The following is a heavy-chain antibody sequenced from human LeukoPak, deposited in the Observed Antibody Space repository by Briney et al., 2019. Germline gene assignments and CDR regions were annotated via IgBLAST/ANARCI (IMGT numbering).Heavy chain of an antibody. D-gene: IGHD6-13*01. V-gene: IGHV3-33*01. CDR1: GFTFSDHG. CDR3: SRGGWPTDGTPRMAV. CDR2: IYYDGENK. J-gene: IGHJ6*02. Sequence: GGSLRLSCAASGFTFSDHGIHWVRHAPGKGLEWVAMIYYDGENKYYADSAKGRFTISRDNPKNTAYLQMNSLRGDDTGVYYCSRGGWPTDGTPRMAVWGQGTTVIVSS.